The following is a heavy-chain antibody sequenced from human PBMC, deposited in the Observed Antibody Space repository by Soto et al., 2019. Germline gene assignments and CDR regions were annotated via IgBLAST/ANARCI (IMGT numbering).Heavy chain of an antibody. Sequence: ASVKVSCKASGYTFTSYAMHWVRQAPGQRLEWMGWINAGNGNTKYSQKFQGRVTITRDTSASTAYMELSSLRSEDTAVYYCARDLAVAGTLHAFDIWGKGTMVTVSS. CDR2: INAGNGNT. J-gene: IGHJ3*02. CDR3: ARDLAVAGTLHAFDI. D-gene: IGHD6-19*01. CDR1: GYTFTSYA. V-gene: IGHV1-3*01.